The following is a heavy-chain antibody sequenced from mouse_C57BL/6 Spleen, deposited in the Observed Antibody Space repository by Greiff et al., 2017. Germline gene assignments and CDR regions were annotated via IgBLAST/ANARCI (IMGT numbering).Heavy chain of an antibody. V-gene: IGHV1-64*01. Sequence: QVQLQQPGAELVKPGASVKLSCKASGYTFTSYWMHWVKQRPGQGLEWIGMIHPNSGSTNYNEKFKSKATLTVDKSSSTAYMQLSSLTSEDSAVYYCARRPYNGGYYSAWFAYWGQETLVTVSA. CDR3: ARRPYNGGYYSAWFAY. CDR1: GYTFTSYW. CDR2: IHPNSGST. D-gene: IGHD2-3*01. J-gene: IGHJ3*01.